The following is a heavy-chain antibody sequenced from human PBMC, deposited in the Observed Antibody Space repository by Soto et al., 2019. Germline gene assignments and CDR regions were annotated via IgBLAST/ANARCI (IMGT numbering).Heavy chain of an antibody. V-gene: IGHV4-59*01. CDR3: ARDQLSSGLYVWFDP. CDR2: IYYDGST. J-gene: IGHJ5*02. Sequence: SETLSLTCTVSGGSINSYYWSWIRQPPGKGLEWIGYIYYDGSTSYNPSLRSRVTISVDTSKNQFSLILSSVTSADTAVYYCARDQLSSGLYVWFDPWGQGTLVTVSS. CDR1: GGSINSYY. D-gene: IGHD6-25*01.